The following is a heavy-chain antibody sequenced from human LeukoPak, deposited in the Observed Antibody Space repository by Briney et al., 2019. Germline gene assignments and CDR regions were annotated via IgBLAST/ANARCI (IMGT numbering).Heavy chain of an antibody. V-gene: IGHV3-23*01. CDR2: ISGSDGST. J-gene: IGHJ3*02. D-gene: IGHD1-14*01. CDR3: ARAITAAFDI. CDR1: GFTFSSYA. Sequence: GGSLRLSCAASGFTFSSYAMSWVRQAPGKGLEWASAISGSDGSTYYADSVKGRFTISRDNAKNSLYLQMNSLRAEDTAVYYCARAITAAFDIWGQGTMVTVSS.